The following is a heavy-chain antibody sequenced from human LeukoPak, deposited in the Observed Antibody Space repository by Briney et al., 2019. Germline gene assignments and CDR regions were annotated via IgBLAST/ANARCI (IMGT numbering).Heavy chain of an antibody. Sequence: PSETLSLTCTVSGGSISSSSYYWGWIRQAPGTGLEWVANIKQDGSEKYYVDSVKGRFTISRDNAKNSLYLQMNSLRAEDTAVYYCARGTNLLKPGGIPGNYWGQGTLVTVSS. V-gene: IGHV3-7*01. CDR1: GGSISSSSYY. D-gene: IGHD1-14*01. J-gene: IGHJ4*02. CDR2: IKQDGSEK. CDR3: ARGTNLLKPGGIPGNY.